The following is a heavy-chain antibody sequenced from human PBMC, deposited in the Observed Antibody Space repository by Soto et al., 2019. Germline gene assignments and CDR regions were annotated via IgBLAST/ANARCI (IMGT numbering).Heavy chain of an antibody. CDR2: ISSSSYI. CDR1: GFTVNSNY. CDR3: ARELPESYYYDSSGYTSSWFDP. Sequence: GGSLRLSCAASGFTVNSNYMSWVRQAPGKGLEWVSSISSSSYIYYADSVKGRFTISRDNAKNSLYLQMNSLRAEDTAVYYCARELPESYYYDSSGYTSSWFDPWGQGTLVTVSS. V-gene: IGHV3-21*01. J-gene: IGHJ5*02. D-gene: IGHD3-22*01.